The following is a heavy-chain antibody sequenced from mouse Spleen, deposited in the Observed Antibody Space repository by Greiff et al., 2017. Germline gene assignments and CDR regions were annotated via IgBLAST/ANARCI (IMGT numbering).Heavy chain of an antibody. V-gene: IGHV1-82*01. CDR2: IYPGDGDT. D-gene: IGHD2-1*01. J-gene: IGHJ4*01. CDR1: GYAFSSSW. CDR3: ARKGDGNYDYYAMDY. Sequence: VKLMESGPELVKPGASVKISCKASGYAFSSSWMNWVKQRPGKGLEWIGRIYPGDGDTNYNGKFKGKATLTADKSSSTAYMQLSSLTSEDSAVYFCARKGDGNYDYYAMDYWGQGTSVTVSS.